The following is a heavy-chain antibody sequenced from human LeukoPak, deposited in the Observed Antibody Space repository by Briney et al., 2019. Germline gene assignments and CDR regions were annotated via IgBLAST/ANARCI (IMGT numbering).Heavy chain of an antibody. Sequence: SETLSLTCTVSGGSISSYYWSWIRQPPGKGLEWIGYIYYSGSTNYNPSLKSRVTISVDTSKNQFSLKLSSVTAADTAVYYCARGHYGSGAYYFDYWGQGTLVTVSS. CDR2: IYYSGST. CDR1: GGSISSYY. D-gene: IGHD3-10*01. V-gene: IGHV4-59*01. CDR3: ARGHYGSGAYYFDY. J-gene: IGHJ4*02.